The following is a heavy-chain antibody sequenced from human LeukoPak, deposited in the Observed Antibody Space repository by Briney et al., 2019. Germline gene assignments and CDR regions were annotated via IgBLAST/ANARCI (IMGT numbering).Heavy chain of an antibody. J-gene: IGHJ4*02. D-gene: IGHD3-22*01. CDR2: ISGSGGST. CDR1: GFTFSSYA. CDR3: AKDLTTHYYDSSLNDY. V-gene: IGHV3-23*01. Sequence: GGSLRLSCAASGFTFSSYAMSWVRQAPGKGLEWVSAISGSGGSTYYADSVKGRFTISRDNSKNTLYLQMNSLRAEDTAVYYCAKDLTTHYYDSSLNDYWGQGTRVTVSS.